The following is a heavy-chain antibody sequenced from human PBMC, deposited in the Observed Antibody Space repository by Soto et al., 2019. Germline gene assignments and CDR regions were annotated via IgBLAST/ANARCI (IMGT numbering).Heavy chain of an antibody. CDR3: ARKGYSSSWYEGEFGP. Sequence: GASVKVSCKASGYTFTSYYMHWVRQAPGQGLEWMGIINPSGGSTSYAQKFQGRVTMTRDTSTSTVYMELSSLRSEDTAVYYCARKGYSSSWYEGEFGPWRQGTLATVSS. CDR2: INPSGGST. D-gene: IGHD6-13*01. J-gene: IGHJ5*02. CDR1: GYTFTSYY. V-gene: IGHV1-46*01.